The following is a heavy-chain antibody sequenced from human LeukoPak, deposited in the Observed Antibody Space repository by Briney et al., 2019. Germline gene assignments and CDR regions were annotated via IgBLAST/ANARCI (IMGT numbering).Heavy chain of an antibody. D-gene: IGHD2-21*01. J-gene: IGHJ4*02. CDR1: GGSISLYY. CDR2: IYHSRST. CDR3: ARGPSVVVVDY. V-gene: IGHV4-59*08. Sequence: SETLSLTCTVSGGSISLYYWSWIRQPPGKGLEWIGYIYHSRSTNTNPSLKSRVTISVDTSKNQFSLKLSSVTAADTAVYYCARGPSVVVVDYWGQGTLVTVSS.